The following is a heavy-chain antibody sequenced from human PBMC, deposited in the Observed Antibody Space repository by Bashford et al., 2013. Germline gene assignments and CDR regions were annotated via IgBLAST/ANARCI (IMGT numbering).Heavy chain of an antibody. V-gene: IGHV2-26*01. CDR3: AKDRTYGGNCFDY. CDR2: IFSNDEK. Sequence: SGPTLVKPTETLTLTCTVSGFSLSNARMGVSWIRQPPGKALEWLAHIFSNDEKSYSTSLKSRLTISKNTLYLQMNSLRAEDTAVYYCAKDRTYGGNCFDYWGQGTLVTVSS. CDR1: GFSLSNARMG. J-gene: IGHJ4*02. D-gene: IGHD4-23*01.